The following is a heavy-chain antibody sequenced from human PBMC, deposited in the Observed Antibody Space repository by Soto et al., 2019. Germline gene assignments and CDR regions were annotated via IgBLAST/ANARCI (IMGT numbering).Heavy chain of an antibody. CDR1: GGTFSSYA. D-gene: IGHD5-18*01. Sequence: QGQLVQSGAEVKKPGSSVKVSCKASGGTFSSYAIRWVLQAPGQGLEWMGGIIPIFGTANYAKKFQGRVTITADESTSTAYLELSSLSSEDTAVYYCARVEYSYGFFDYWGQGPLVTVSS. CDR2: IIPIFGTA. J-gene: IGHJ4*02. V-gene: IGHV1-69*01. CDR3: ARVEYSYGFFDY.